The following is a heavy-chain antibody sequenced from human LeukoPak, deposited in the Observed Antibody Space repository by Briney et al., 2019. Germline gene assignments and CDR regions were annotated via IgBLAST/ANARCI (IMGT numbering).Heavy chain of an antibody. CDR2: IYYSGST. CDR1: GGSISSSSCY. Sequence: SETLSLTCTVSGGSISSSSCYWGWIRQPPGKGLEWIGSIYYSGSTYYNPSLKSRVTISVDTSKNQFSLKLSSVTAADTAVYYCARPLMGLREYYYYYMDVWGKGTTVTVSS. D-gene: IGHD4-17*01. J-gene: IGHJ6*03. V-gene: IGHV4-39*01. CDR3: ARPLMGLREYYYYYMDV.